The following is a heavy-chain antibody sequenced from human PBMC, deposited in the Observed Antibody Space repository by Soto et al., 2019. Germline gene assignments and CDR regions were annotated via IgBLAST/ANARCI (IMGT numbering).Heavy chain of an antibody. D-gene: IGHD1-26*01. CDR1: GFTFSSYA. J-gene: IGHJ4*02. CDR3: ARDTQWEEGY. CDR2: ISYDGSNK. V-gene: IGHV3-30-3*01. Sequence: QVQLVESGGGVVQPGRSLRLSCGASGFTFSSYAMHWVRQAPGKGLEWVAVISYDGSNKYYANSVKGRFTISRDNSKNTLYLQMNSQRAEDTAVYYCARDTQWEEGYWVQGTLVTVSS.